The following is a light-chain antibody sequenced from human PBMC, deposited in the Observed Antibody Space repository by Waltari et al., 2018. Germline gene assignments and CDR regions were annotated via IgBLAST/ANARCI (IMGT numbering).Light chain of an antibody. CDR2: ENS. V-gene: IGLV2-23*01. CDR3: CSYAGGSTLDWV. Sequence: QSALTQPASVSGSPGQSITISCTGTSSDVGSYNLVSWYQQPPGKAPKLIIYENSKRPSGVSNRFSGSKSGYTASLTISGLQAEDEADYFCCSYAGGSTLDWVFGGGTKLTVL. CDR1: SSDVGSYNL. J-gene: IGLJ3*02.